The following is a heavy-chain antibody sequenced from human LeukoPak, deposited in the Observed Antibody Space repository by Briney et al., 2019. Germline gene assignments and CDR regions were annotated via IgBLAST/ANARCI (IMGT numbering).Heavy chain of an antibody. V-gene: IGHV4-4*07. Sequence: PSETLSLTCTVPGYSIKYYYGSWVRQPAGKGLEWIARIYTGGTTNYNPSLKNRATISVQKSNNQFSLKLTSATAAATAIYYCARDNSGSYPPIFDSWGQGTLVTVSS. D-gene: IGHD1-26*01. J-gene: IGHJ4*02. CDR3: ARDNSGSYPPIFDS. CDR1: GYSIKYYY. CDR2: IYTGGTT.